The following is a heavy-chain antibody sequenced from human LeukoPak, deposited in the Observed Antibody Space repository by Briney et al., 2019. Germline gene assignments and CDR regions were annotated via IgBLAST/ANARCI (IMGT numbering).Heavy chain of an antibody. CDR3: AKSTAKTYYYDSSGYRYFDY. Sequence: GGSLRLSCAASGFTFSSYAMSWVRQAPGKGLEWVSAISGSGGSTYYADSVKGRFTISRDNSKNTLYLQMNSLRAEDTAVYYCAKSTAKTYYYDSSGYRYFDYWGQGTLVTVSS. D-gene: IGHD3-22*01. CDR1: GFTFSSYA. V-gene: IGHV3-23*01. CDR2: ISGSGGST. J-gene: IGHJ4*02.